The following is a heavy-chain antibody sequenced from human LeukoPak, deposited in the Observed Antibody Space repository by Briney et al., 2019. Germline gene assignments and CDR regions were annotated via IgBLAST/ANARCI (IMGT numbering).Heavy chain of an antibody. CDR3: ARDGDAPMTDFDY. CDR1: GFTFSNYW. V-gene: IGHV3-74*01. CDR2: IKTDGSIT. J-gene: IGHJ4*02. Sequence: GGSLRLSCAASGFTFSNYWMQWVRQTPGKGLAWVSCIKTDGSITAYAGSVKGRFTISRDNAKNTLYLQMNSLRADDTAVYYCARDGDAPMTDFDYWGQGTLVTVSS. D-gene: IGHD2-21*02.